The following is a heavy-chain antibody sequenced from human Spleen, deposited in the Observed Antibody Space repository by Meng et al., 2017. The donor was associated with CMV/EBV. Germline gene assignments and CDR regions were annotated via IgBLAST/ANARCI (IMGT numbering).Heavy chain of an antibody. D-gene: IGHD1-26*01. CDR2: ISGSGGST. CDR1: GFTFSSYA. V-gene: IGHV3-23*01. J-gene: IGHJ4*02. CDR3: ARDMMPRGELIQY. Sequence: GESLKISCAASGFTFSSYAMSWVRQAPGKGLEWVSAISGSGGSTYYADSVKGRFTISRDNPKNTLYVQMNSLKREDTAVYYCARDMMPRGELIQYWGQGTLVTVSS.